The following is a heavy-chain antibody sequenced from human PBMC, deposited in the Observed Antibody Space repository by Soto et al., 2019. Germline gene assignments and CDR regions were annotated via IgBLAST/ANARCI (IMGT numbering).Heavy chain of an antibody. CDR1: GDTFSSYP. CDR2: IIPIFGTA. D-gene: IGHD6-13*01. J-gene: IGHJ4*02. CDR3: ARGPLSSSFDY. Sequence: GASVKVSCKASGDTFSSYPISWVRQAPGQGFEWMGGIIPIFGTANYAQKFQGRVTITADESTSTAYMELSTLRSEDTAVYYCARGPLSSSFDYWGQGTLVTVSS. V-gene: IGHV1-69*13.